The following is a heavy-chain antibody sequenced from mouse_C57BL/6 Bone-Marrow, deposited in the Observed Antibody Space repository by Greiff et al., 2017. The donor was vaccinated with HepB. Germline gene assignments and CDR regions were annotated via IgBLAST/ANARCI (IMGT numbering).Heavy chain of an antibody. CDR1: GVDFSRYW. V-gene: IGHV4-1*01. Sequence: EAGGVDFSRYWMSWVRRAPGKGLEWIGEINPDSSTINYAPSLKDKFIISRDNAKNTLYLQMSKVRSEDTALYYCAREEKRRGFAYWGQGTLVTVSA. CDR2: INPDSSTI. J-gene: IGHJ3*01. CDR3: AREEKRRGFAY.